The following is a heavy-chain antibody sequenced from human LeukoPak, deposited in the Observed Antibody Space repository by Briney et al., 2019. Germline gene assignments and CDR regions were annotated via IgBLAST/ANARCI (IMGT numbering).Heavy chain of an antibody. D-gene: IGHD4-23*01. CDR2: IYYSGSA. V-gene: IGHV4-61*08. Sequence: SETLSLTCTVSGGSISSGDYYWSWIRQPPGKGLEWIGYIYYSGSANYNPSLKSRVTISVDTSKNQFSLKLSSVTAADTAVYYCASTVVISDTKYFQHWGQGTLVTVSS. J-gene: IGHJ1*01. CDR1: GGSISSGDYY. CDR3: ASTVVISDTKYFQH.